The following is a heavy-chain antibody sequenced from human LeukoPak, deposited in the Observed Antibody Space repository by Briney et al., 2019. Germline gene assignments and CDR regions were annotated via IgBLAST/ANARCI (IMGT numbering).Heavy chain of an antibody. D-gene: IGHD1-26*01. V-gene: IGHV5-51*01. CDR1: GYTFTSYW. Sequence: GESLQISCKGSGYTFTSYWIGWVRQMPEKGLEWMGIIYPGDSDTRYSPSFQGQVTISADKSTNTAYLQWSSLKASDTAMYYCARARLPGIVGATTFDYWGQGTLVTVSS. CDR2: IYPGDSDT. J-gene: IGHJ4*02. CDR3: ARARLPGIVGATTFDY.